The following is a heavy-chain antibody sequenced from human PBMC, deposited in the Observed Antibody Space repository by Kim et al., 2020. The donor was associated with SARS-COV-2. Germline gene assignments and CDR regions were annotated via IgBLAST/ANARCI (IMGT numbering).Heavy chain of an antibody. CDR1: GASISSYY. V-gene: IGHV4-59*08. Sequence: SETLSLTCTVSGASISSYYWSWIRQPPGKGLEWIGYIYYSGSTNYNPSLKSRVTMSVDTSKNQFSLKLSTVTAADTAVYYCTRHRYGMDVWGQGTTVTVSS. CDR3: TRHRYGMDV. CDR2: IYYSGST. J-gene: IGHJ6*02.